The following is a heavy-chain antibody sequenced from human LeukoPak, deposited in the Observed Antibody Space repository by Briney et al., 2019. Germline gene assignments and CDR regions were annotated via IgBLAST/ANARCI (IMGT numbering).Heavy chain of an antibody. D-gene: IGHD6-13*01. Sequence: GGSLRLSCAASGFTFSRYWMHWVRQAPGKGLVWVSRINSDGSSTSYADSVTGRFTISRDNAKNTLYLQMNSLRAEDTAVYYCARVDSSSWSPFDYWGQGTLVTVSS. CDR2: INSDGSST. V-gene: IGHV3-74*01. CDR3: ARVDSSSWSPFDY. CDR1: GFTFSRYW. J-gene: IGHJ4*02.